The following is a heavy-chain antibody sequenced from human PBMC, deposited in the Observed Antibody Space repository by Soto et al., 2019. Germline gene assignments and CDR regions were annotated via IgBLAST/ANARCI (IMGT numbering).Heavy chain of an antibody. D-gene: IGHD4-4*01. CDR3: ASLGTTVTSFDY. V-gene: IGHV4-4*02. Sequence: SETLSLTCAVSGGSISSPTWWSWVRQPPGKGLEWIGESSHSGSTNYNPSLKGRATISLDKSKNQFSLKLSSVTAADTAVYYCASLGTTVTSFDYWGQGTLVTVSS. CDR2: SSHSGST. J-gene: IGHJ4*02. CDR1: GGSISSPTW.